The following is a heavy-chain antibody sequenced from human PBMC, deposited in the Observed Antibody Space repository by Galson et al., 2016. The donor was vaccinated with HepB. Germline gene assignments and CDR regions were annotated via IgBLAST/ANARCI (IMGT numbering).Heavy chain of an antibody. J-gene: IGHJ4*02. V-gene: IGHV3-23*01. CDR2: ISGSGGST. Sequence: SLRLSCAASGFTFSNYAMTWVRQAPGKGLEWVSGISGSGGSTFYADSVKGRFTISRDNSKNTLYLQMNSLRAEDTAVYYCAKMGIRVITTYYFDYWGQGTLVTVSS. CDR1: GFTFSNYA. D-gene: IGHD3-16*01. CDR3: AKMGIRVITTYYFDY.